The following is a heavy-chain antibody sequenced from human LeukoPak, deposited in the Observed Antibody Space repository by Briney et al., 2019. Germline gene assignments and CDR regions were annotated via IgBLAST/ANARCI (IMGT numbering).Heavy chain of an antibody. V-gene: IGHV3-74*01. CDR2: INDDGSSP. CDR3: AKDIEASI. J-gene: IGHJ4*02. CDR1: RFTFSSYW. Sequence: GGSLRLSCAASRFTFSSYWIHWVRQAPGKGLVWVSRINDDGSSPIYADSVKGRFTVSRDNSKNMMYLQMNSLRAEDTAVYYCAKDIEASIWGQGTLVTVSS. D-gene: IGHD2-15*01.